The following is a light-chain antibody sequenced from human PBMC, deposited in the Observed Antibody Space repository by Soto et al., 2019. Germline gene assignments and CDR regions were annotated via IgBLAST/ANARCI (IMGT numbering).Light chain of an antibody. CDR2: WAS. CDR1: QRVLYSSNNKNY. Sequence: DIVMTQSPDSLAVSLGERATINCKSSQRVLYSSNNKNYLTWYQQNPGQPPKLLIYWASTRECVVPGRCSGSGSGTDFTLTISSLQAEYVAVYCWQHYNSTPWTFGQGTKVEIK. CDR3: QHYNSTPWT. V-gene: IGKV4-1*01. J-gene: IGKJ1*01.